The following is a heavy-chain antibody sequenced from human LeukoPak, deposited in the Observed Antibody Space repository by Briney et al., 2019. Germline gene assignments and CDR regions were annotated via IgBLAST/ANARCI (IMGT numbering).Heavy chain of an antibody. D-gene: IGHD5-18*01. CDR3: ARGSIQLWLRAFDI. J-gene: IGHJ3*02. CDR1: GGSISSSSYY. Sequence: PSETLSLTCTVSGGSISSSSYYWGWIRQPPGKGLEWIGEINHSGSTNYNPSLKSRVTISVDTSKNQFSLKLSSVTAADTAVYYCARGSIQLWLRAFDIWGQGTMVTVSS. CDR2: INHSGST. V-gene: IGHV4-39*07.